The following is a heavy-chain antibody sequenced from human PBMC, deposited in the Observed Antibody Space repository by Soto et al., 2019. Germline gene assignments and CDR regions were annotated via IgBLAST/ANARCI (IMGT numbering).Heavy chain of an antibody. Sequence: EVQLVESGGGLVQPGGSLRLSCTASGLTFSRHWMSWVRQAPGKGLEWVANIKQDGSEKYYVDSVKGRFTISRDNAKNSLFLQMISLRDEEKAVYYCARRVTADVYYGVFAYWGQGALVTVSP. D-gene: IGHD3-3*01. J-gene: IGHJ4*02. CDR2: IKQDGSEK. CDR3: ARRVTADVYYGVFAY. V-gene: IGHV3-7*03. CDR1: GLTFSRHW.